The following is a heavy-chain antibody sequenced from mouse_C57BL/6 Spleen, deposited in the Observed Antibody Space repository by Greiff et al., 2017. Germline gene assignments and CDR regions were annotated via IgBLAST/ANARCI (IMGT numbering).Heavy chain of an antibody. CDR2: IDPENGDT. V-gene: IGHV14-4*01. CDR3: TPSSPFAY. D-gene: IGHD1-1*01. Sequence: EVQLQESGAELVRPGASVKLSCTASGFNITDDYMHWVKQRPEQGLEWIGWIDPENGDTEYASKFPGKAHITAETSSNPAYLQLSSLTSEDTAIYYCTPSSPFAYWGQRTLVTVSA. J-gene: IGHJ3*01. CDR1: GFNITDDY.